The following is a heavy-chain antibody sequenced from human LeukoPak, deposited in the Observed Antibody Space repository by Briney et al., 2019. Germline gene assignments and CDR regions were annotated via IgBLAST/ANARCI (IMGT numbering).Heavy chain of an antibody. V-gene: IGHV1-69*13. CDR1: GGTFSSYA. CDR2: IIPIFGTA. Sequence: ASVKVSCKASGGTFSSYAISWVRQAPGQGLEWMGGIIPIFGTANYAQKFQGRVTITADESTSTAYMELSSLGSEDTAVYYCAREAAAGTGYFDYWGQGTLVTVSS. J-gene: IGHJ4*02. CDR3: AREAAAGTGYFDY. D-gene: IGHD6-13*01.